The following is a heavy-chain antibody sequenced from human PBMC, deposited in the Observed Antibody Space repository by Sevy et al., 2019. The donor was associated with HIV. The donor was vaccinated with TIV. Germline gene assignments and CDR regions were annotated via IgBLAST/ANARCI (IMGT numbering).Heavy chain of an antibody. CDR2: ISAYNGNT. V-gene: IGHV1-18*01. CDR3: ARGQRYCSGGSCYVGWFDP. CDR1: GYTFTSYG. J-gene: IGHJ5*02. Sequence: ASVKVSSKASGYTFTSYGISWVRQAPGQGLEWMGWISAYNGNTNYAQKLQGRVTMTTDTSTSTAYMELRSLRSDDTAVYYCARGQRYCSGGSCYVGWFDPWGQGTLVTVSS. D-gene: IGHD2-15*01.